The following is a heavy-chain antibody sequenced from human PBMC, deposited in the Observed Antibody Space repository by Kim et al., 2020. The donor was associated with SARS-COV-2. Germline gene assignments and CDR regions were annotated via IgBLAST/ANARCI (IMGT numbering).Heavy chain of an antibody. D-gene: IGHD4-17*01. CDR2: VYYSGIT. J-gene: IGHJ4*02. CDR1: GGSLNNYY. CDR3: ARNPAHGDREY. Sequence: SETLSLTCAVYGGSLNNYYWSWTRQSPGKGLEWIGEVYYSGITQYNTSLKSRVSISVDTSKNQFSLRLSSVTAADTAVYYCARNPAHGDREYWGPGTRVTVSS. V-gene: IGHV4-34*01.